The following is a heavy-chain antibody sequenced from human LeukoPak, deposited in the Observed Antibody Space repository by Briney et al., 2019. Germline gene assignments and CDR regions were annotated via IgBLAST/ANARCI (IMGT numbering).Heavy chain of an antibody. J-gene: IGHJ4*02. CDR1: GFSISSGYY. D-gene: IGHD5-18*01. CDR3: ARVGPRGSYGFDY. V-gene: IGHV4-38-2*01. Sequence: SETLSLTCAVSGFSISSGYYLGWIRQPPGKGLEWIGSIYHSGSTYYNPSLKSRVTISVDTSKNQFSLKLSSVTAADTAVYYCARVGPRGSYGFDYWGQGTLVTVSS. CDR2: IYHSGST.